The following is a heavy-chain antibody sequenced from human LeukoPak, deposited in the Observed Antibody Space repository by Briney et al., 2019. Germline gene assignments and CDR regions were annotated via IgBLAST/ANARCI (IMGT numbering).Heavy chain of an antibody. D-gene: IGHD2-21*02. Sequence: PGGSLRLSCAASGFTFNNYAMSWVRQAPGRGLEWVSGISDSGGGTYYADSVKGRFTISRDNSKNTLYLQMNSLRAEDTAVYYCAKGDREHIVVVTAIKNYYSGMDVWGQGTTVTVYS. J-gene: IGHJ6*02. V-gene: IGHV3-23*01. CDR1: GFTFNNYA. CDR3: AKGDREHIVVVTAIKNYYSGMDV. CDR2: ISDSGGGT.